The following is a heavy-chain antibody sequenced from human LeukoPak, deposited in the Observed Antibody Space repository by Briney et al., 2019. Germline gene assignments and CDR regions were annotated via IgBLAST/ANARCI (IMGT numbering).Heavy chain of an antibody. D-gene: IGHD3-22*01. J-gene: IGHJ1*01. V-gene: IGHV4-34*01. CDR3: VFSSAYQQH. Sequence: SETLSLTCAVYGGSFSSYYWSWIRQPPGKGLEWIGEINHSGSTDYNPSLKSRVTISVDTSKNQFSLKLSSVTAADTAVYYCVFSSAYQQHWGQGTLVTVSS. CDR2: INHSGST. CDR1: GGSFSSYY.